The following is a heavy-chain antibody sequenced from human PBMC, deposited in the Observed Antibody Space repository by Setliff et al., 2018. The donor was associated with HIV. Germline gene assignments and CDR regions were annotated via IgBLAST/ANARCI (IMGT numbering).Heavy chain of an antibody. Sequence: GGSLRLSCAASGFTFSNYVMTWVRQAPGKGLEWVSSVTGNGARTFYADSVRGRFTVSRDNSKNTLYLQMNSLRAEDTAVYYCAKDPAVRGSTSDSWGQGTLVTVSS. CDR1: GFTFSNYV. CDR3: AKDPAVRGSTSDS. J-gene: IGHJ4*02. V-gene: IGHV3-23*01. CDR2: VTGNGART. D-gene: IGHD3-10*01.